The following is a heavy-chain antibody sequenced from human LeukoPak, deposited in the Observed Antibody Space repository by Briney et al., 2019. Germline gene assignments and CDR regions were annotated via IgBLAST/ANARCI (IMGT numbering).Heavy chain of an antibody. J-gene: IGHJ6*02. CDR2: ISPSDDNT. D-gene: IGHD3-10*01. CDR3: ARVPSYYGSGRGVMDV. Sequence: KXSXXAXGXNFTTXEITWVRQAPGQGVEWRGWISPSDDNTNLAQKFQATLTMTTTTFTRTAYMELTSLRSDDTAVYYCARVPSYYGSGRGVMDVWGQGTTVTVAS. V-gene: IGHV1-18*01. CDR1: GXNFTTXE.